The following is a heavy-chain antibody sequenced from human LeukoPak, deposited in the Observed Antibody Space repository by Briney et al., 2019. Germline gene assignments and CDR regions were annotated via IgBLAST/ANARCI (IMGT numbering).Heavy chain of an antibody. J-gene: IGHJ5*02. CDR2: IIPILGIA. CDR3: ARDLEGIAVP. CDR1: GGTFSSYA. D-gene: IGHD6-19*01. Sequence: ASVKVSCKASGGTFSSYAISWVRQAPGQGLEWMGRIIPILGIANYAQKFQGRVTTTADKSTSTAYMELSSLRSEDTAVYYCARDLEGIAVPWGQGTLVTVSS. V-gene: IGHV1-69*04.